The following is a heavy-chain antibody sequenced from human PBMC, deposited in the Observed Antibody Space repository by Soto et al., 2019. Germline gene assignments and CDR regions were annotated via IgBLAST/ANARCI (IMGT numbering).Heavy chain of an antibody. V-gene: IGHV1-69*12. CDR2: IIPIFGTP. J-gene: IGHJ6*02. Sequence: QVQLVQSGAEVKKPGSSLKVSCKASGGTFTNYAFSWVRQAPGQGPEWMGGIIPIFGTPDYAQKFQGRVITTEDESTRTVSMELNSLRSDDTAVYYCARERSVGYCITTTCPKPFYYYAMDVWGQGTTVTVSS. D-gene: IGHD2-2*01. CDR1: GGTFTNYA. CDR3: ARERSVGYCITTTCPKPFYYYAMDV.